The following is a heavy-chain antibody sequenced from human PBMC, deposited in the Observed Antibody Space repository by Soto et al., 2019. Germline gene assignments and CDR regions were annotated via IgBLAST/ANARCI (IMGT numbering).Heavy chain of an antibody. J-gene: IGHJ4*02. CDR1: GGSISSGNYY. Sequence: QVQLQESGPGLVKPSQTLSLTCTVSGGSISSGNYYWSWVRQHPGKGLEWIGHMEDSGSTYYNPSLKVRVTILVDTSKNQLSLKLSSVTVADTAVYYCATAGRTNYFDYWGQGTLVTVSS. V-gene: IGHV4-31*03. CDR3: ATAGRTNYFDY. D-gene: IGHD1-1*01. CDR2: MEDSGST.